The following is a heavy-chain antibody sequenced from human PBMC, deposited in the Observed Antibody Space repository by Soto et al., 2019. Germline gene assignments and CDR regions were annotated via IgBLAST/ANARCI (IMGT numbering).Heavy chain of an antibody. D-gene: IGHD3-16*01. CDR3: ARAVVDGGFDY. Sequence: SETLSLTCAVYGGSFSGYYWSWIRQPPGKGLEWIGEINHSGSTNYNPSLKSRVTISVDTSKNQFSLKLSSATAADTAVYYCARAVVDGGFDYWGQGTLVTVSS. CDR1: GGSFSGYY. J-gene: IGHJ4*02. CDR2: INHSGST. V-gene: IGHV4-34*01.